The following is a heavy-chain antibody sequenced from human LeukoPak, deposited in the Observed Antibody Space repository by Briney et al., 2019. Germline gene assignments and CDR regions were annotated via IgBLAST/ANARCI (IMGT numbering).Heavy chain of an antibody. CDR1: GFTFSDYY. J-gene: IGHJ5*02. CDR3: AREPVLAVGNWFDP. D-gene: IGHD6-19*01. CDR2: ISNRGNNI. Sequence: PGGSLRLSCAASGFTFSDYYMGWIRQAPGKGLEWVSYISNRGNNIYYADSVKGRFTISRDNAKNSLYLQMNSLRAEDTAVYYCAREPVLAVGNWFDPWGQGTLVTVSS. V-gene: IGHV3-11*04.